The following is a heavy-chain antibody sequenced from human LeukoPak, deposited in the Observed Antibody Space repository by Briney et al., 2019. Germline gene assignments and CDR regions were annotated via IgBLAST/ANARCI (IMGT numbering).Heavy chain of an antibody. Sequence: GEALKISCKGSGYSFTSYWIGWVRQMPGKGLEWMGIIYPGDSDTRYSTSFQGQVTISADKSISTAYLQWSSLKASDTAMYYCARGYCSSTSCSYFDYWGQGTLVTVSS. D-gene: IGHD2-2*01. J-gene: IGHJ4*02. CDR2: IYPGDSDT. CDR3: ARGYCSSTSCSYFDY. CDR1: GYSFTSYW. V-gene: IGHV5-51*01.